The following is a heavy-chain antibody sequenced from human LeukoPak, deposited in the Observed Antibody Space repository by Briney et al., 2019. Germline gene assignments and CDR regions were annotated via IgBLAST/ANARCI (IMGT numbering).Heavy chain of an antibody. D-gene: IGHD3-22*01. CDR3: ARARNYYDSSGYYSVYFDY. V-gene: IGHV1-2*02. CDR1: GYTFTSYY. Sequence: GASVKVSCKASGYTFTSYYMHWVRQAPGQGLEWMGWINPNSGGTNYAQKFQGRVTMTRDTSISTAYMELSRLRSDDTAVYYCARARNYYDSSGYYSVYFDYWGQGTLVTVSS. J-gene: IGHJ4*02. CDR2: INPNSGGT.